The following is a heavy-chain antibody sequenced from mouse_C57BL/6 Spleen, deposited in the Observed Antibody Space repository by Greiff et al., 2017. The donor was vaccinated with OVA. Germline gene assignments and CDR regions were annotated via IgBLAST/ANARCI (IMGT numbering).Heavy chain of an antibody. J-gene: IGHJ4*01. CDR3: ARQLRLRDYAMDD. D-gene: IGHD3-2*02. Sequence: QVQLQQPGAELVRPGSSVKLSCKASGYTFTSYWMHWVKQRPIQGLEWIGNIDPSDSETHYNQKFKDKATLTVDKSSSTAYMQLSSLTSEDSAFYYCARQLRLRDYAMDDGGQGTTVTVST. CDR2: IDPSDSET. V-gene: IGHV1-52*01. CDR1: GYTFTSYW.